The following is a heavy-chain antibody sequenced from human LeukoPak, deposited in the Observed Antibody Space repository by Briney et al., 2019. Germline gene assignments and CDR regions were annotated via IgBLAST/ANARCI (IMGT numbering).Heavy chain of an antibody. CDR3: TKRSRGYYDY. J-gene: IGHJ4*02. V-gene: IGHV3-66*02. CDR1: GFTVSTNN. D-gene: IGHD3-10*01. Sequence: GGSLRLSCAASGFTVSTNNMSWVRQVPGKGLEWVSVVYSGNDGTNYADSVRGRFTISRDDSKNMVYLQMNNLRLEDAAVYYCTKRSRGYYDYWGQGTLVTVSS. CDR2: VYSGNDGT.